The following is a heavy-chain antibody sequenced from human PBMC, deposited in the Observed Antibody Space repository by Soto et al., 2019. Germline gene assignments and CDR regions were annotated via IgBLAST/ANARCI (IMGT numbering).Heavy chain of an antibody. D-gene: IGHD2-15*01. J-gene: IGHJ6*03. CDR2: IWYDGSNK. CDR1: GFTFSSYG. CDR3: ARGGGRYCSGGSCHYYYYMDV. V-gene: IGHV3-33*01. Sequence: GGSLRLSCAASGFTFSSYGMHWVRQAPGKGLEWVAVIWYDGSNKYYADSVKGRFTISRDNSKNTLYLQMNSLRAEDTAVYYCARGGGRYCSGGSCHYYYYMDVWGKGTTVTVSS.